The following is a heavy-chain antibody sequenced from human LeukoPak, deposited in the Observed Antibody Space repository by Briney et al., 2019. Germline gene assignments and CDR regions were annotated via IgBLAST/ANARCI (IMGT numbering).Heavy chain of an antibody. CDR2: ISSSGSTI. D-gene: IGHD1-26*01. CDR3: ARETPPVGGSHDDYDY. Sequence: GGSLRLSCAASGFTFSSYEMNWVRQAPGKGLECVSYISSSGSTIYYADSVKGRFTISRDNAKNSLYLQMNSLRAEDTAVYYCARETPPVGGSHDDYDYWGQGTLVTVSS. J-gene: IGHJ4*02. CDR1: GFTFSSYE. V-gene: IGHV3-48*03.